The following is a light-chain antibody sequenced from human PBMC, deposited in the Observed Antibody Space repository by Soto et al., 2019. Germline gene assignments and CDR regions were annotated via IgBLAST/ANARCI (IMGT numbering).Light chain of an antibody. Sequence: TVMTQSPPTQSLSPGERATLSCMASQSVSSKLAWYQQNPGQAPRLLIHGASTRATGIPARLSGSGSGTEFTLTISSLQSEDFAVYYCQQYNNWPLTFGQGTRLEIK. J-gene: IGKJ5*01. CDR3: QQYNNWPLT. CDR2: GAS. CDR1: QSVSSK. V-gene: IGKV3-15*01.